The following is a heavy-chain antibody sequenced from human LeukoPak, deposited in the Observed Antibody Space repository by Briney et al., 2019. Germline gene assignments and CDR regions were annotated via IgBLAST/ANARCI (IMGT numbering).Heavy chain of an antibody. Sequence: ASVKVSCKASGYIFNTYAISWVRQAPGQGLEWVGWIIADKGDTDYAQNFQGRVAMTTDTSTSTAYMELRSLRSDDTAVYYCARVSQGYCSSTSCYAGAYYYYMDVWGKGTTVTVSS. CDR3: ARVSQGYCSSTSCYAGAYYYYMDV. J-gene: IGHJ6*03. CDR1: GYIFNTYA. V-gene: IGHV1-18*01. D-gene: IGHD2-2*01. CDR2: IIADKGDT.